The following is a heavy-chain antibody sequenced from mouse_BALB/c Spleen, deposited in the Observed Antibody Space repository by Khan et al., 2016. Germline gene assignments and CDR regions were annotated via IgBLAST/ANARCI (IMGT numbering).Heavy chain of an antibody. CDR3: AVIHYYGYFDY. CDR1: GYSITSDYV. V-gene: IGHV3-2*02. Sequence: EVQLQESGPGLVKPSQSLSLTCTVTGYSITSDYVWNWIRQFPGDNLEWLGFISYSGSTIYNPYLKSRISITRDTSKHQFFLQLNSVTTDDTATYYCAVIHYYGYFDYWGQGTTLTVSS. J-gene: IGHJ2*01. CDR2: ISYSGST. D-gene: IGHD1-2*01.